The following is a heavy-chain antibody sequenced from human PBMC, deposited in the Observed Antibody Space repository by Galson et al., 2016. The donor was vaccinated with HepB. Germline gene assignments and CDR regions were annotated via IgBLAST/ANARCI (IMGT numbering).Heavy chain of an antibody. CDR1: GGSISSYY. CDR2: IHYSGTT. V-gene: IGHV4-59*01. CDR3: SREWPATAINYMDV. D-gene: IGHD5-18*01. J-gene: IGHJ6*03. Sequence: SETLSLTCTVSGGSISSYYWSWIRQPPGKRLEWIGYIHYSGTTNYNPSLKSRVTISIDMSKNHFSLKLSSVTAADTAVYFCSREWPATAINYMDVWGKGTAVVVSS.